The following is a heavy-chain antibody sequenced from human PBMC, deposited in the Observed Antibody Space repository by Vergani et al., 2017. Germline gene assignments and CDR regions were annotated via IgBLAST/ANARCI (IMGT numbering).Heavy chain of an antibody. CDR1: GVTFSSYA. V-gene: IGHV1-69*12. CDR3: ASGGRYYYGSGSYPFDY. CDR2: IIPIFGTA. Sequence: QVQLVQSGAEVKKPGSSVKVSCKASGVTFSSYAISWVRQAPGQGLEWMGGIIPIFGTANYAQKFQGRVTITADESTSTAYMELSSLRSEDTAVYYCASGGRYYYGSGSYPFDYWGQGTLVTVSS. J-gene: IGHJ4*02. D-gene: IGHD3-10*01.